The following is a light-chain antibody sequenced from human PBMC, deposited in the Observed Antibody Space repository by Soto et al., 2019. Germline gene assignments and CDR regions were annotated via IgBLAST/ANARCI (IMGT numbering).Light chain of an antibody. Sequence: EIVVTQSPGTLSLSPGERATLSCRVSRSVGSSLAWYQQKPGQAPRLLIYDASNRATGIPARFSGSGSGTDFTLTISSLEPDDFSVYYCHQRAELFTFGGGTRVEIK. CDR2: DAS. CDR1: RSVGSS. CDR3: HQRAELFT. V-gene: IGKV3-11*01. J-gene: IGKJ4*01.